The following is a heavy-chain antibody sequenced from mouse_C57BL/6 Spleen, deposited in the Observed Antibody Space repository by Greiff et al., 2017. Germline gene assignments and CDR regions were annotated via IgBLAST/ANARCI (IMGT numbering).Heavy chain of an antibody. CDR2: ISPGDGDN. Sequence: QVQLMQSGPELVKPGASVKISCKASGYAFSSSWMNWVKQRPGKGLEWIGRISPGDGDNNYNGRFKGKATLTADKYYSTAYMQLSSLTSVGYAVFFCSTATMVTHYYAMDYWGQGTSVTVSS. J-gene: IGHJ4*01. CDR3: STATMVTHYYAMDY. D-gene: IGHD2-2*01. CDR1: GYAFSSSW. V-gene: IGHV1-82*01.